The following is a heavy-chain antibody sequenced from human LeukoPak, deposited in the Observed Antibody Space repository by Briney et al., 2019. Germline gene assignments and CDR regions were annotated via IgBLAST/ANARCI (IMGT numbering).Heavy chain of an antibody. CDR2: IHYSGST. J-gene: IGHJ4*02. Sequence: PSETLSLTYTVSGGTFSSYYLSWLRQPPGKGLEWIWYIHYSGSTYYNPSLKSGVTISVDTSKNQFSLKLKSVTAADTALYYCARGELRYDYWGQGTLVTVSS. D-gene: IGHD2-15*01. CDR1: GGTFSSYY. CDR3: ARGELRYDY. V-gene: IGHV4-30-4*08.